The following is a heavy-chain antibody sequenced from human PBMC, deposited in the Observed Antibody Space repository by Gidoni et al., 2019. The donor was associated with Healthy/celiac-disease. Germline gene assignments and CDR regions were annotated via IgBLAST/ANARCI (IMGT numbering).Heavy chain of an antibody. CDR2: IYWNDDK. V-gene: IGHV2-5*01. J-gene: IGHJ4*02. D-gene: IGHD1-26*01. CDR3: AHSSYSGSFKLFPYFDY. Sequence: QITLKESGPTLVKPTQTLTLTCTFSGFSLSTSGVGVGWIRQPPGKALEWLALIYWNDDKRYSPSLKSRLTITKDTSKNQVVLTMTNMDPVDTATYYCAHSSYSGSFKLFPYFDYWGQGTLVTVSS. CDR1: GFSLSTSGVG.